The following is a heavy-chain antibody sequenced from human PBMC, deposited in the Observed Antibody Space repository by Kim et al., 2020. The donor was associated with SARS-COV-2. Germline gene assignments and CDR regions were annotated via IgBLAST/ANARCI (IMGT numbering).Heavy chain of an antibody. CDR3: ASRVAGTTGRYFQH. D-gene: IGHD1-7*01. CDR2: ISGSGGAT. CDR1: GFTFSSYA. V-gene: IGHV3-23*01. J-gene: IGHJ1*01. Sequence: GGSLRLSCAASGFTFSSYAMSWVRQAPGKGLEWVSSISGSGGATYYADSVKGRFTISRDNSKNTLYLQMYSLSDEDTALYYCASRVAGTTGRYFQHWGQGTLVTVSS.